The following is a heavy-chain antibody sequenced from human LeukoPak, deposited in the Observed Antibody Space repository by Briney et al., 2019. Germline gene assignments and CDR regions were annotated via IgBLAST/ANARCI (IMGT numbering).Heavy chain of an antibody. CDR3: AKDWSKKAVAGDY. Sequence: GGSLRLSCAASGFTFSSYAMSWVRQAPGKGLEWVSASGSGGSTYYADSVKGRFTISRDNSKNTLYLQMNSLRAEDTAVYYCAKDWSKKAVAGDYWGQGTLVTVSS. CDR2: SGSGGST. D-gene: IGHD6-19*01. V-gene: IGHV3-23*01. J-gene: IGHJ4*02. CDR1: GFTFSSYA.